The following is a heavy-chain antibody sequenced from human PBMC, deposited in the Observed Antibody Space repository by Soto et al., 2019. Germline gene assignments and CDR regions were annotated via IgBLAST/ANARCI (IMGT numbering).Heavy chain of an antibody. CDR3: ARVRHSSSWSQLFDY. CDR2: ISSSSSYT. V-gene: IGHV3-21*01. CDR1: GFTFSSYS. D-gene: IGHD6-13*01. J-gene: IGHJ4*02. Sequence: GGSLRLSCAASGFTFSSYSMNWVRQAPGKGLEWVSSISSSSSYTYYADSVKGRFTISRDNTKNSLYLQMNSLRAEDTAVYYCARVRHSSSWSQLFDYWGQGTLVTVSS.